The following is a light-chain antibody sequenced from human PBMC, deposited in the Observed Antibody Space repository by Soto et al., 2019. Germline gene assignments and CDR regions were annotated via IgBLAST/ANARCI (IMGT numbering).Light chain of an antibody. V-gene: IGLV4-69*01. CDR3: QTWGTGIQV. CDR2: LNSDGSH. Sequence: QLVLTQSPSASASLGDSVKLTCTLSSGHRAYAIAWHQQQPEKGPRYLMKLNSDGSHTKGDGIPDRFSGSSSGTERYLTISSLQSEDEADYYCQTWGTGIQVFGGGTKLTVL. J-gene: IGLJ2*01. CDR1: SGHRAYA.